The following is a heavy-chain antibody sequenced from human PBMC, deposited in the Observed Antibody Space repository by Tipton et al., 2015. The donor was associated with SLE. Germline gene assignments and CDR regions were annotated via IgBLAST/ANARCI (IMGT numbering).Heavy chain of an antibody. CDR2: IYYSGST. J-gene: IGHJ4*02. CDR3: AREGSWDPLFDY. CDR1: GGSISSSSYY. Sequence: TLSLTCTVSGGSISSSSYYWGWIRQPPGKGLEWIGSIYYSGSTYYNPSLKSRVTISVDTSKNQFSLKLSSVTAADTAVYYCAREGSWDPLFDYWGQGTLVTVSS. D-gene: IGHD6-13*01. V-gene: IGHV4-39*07.